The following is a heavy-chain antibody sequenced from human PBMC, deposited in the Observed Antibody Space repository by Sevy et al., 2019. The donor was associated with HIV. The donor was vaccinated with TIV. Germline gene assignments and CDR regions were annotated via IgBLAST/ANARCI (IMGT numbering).Heavy chain of an antibody. Sequence: GGSLRLSCAASGFTFSSYWMSWVRQAPGKGLEWVAIIKQDGSEKYYVDSVKGRLTISRDNAKNSLYLQMNSLRAEDTAVYYCARDRHPIWWYFDLWGRGTLVTVSS. J-gene: IGHJ2*01. V-gene: IGHV3-7*03. CDR3: ARDRHPIWWYFDL. CDR1: GFTFSSYW. D-gene: IGHD3-3*01. CDR2: IKQDGSEK.